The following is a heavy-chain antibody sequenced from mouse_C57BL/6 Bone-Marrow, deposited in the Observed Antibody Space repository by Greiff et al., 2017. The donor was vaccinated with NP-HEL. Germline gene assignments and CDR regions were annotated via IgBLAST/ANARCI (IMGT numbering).Heavy chain of an antibody. CDR1: GYTFTDYY. CDR3: AKGGGFDY. V-gene: IGHV1-19*01. J-gene: IGHJ2*01. CDR2: INPYNGGT. D-gene: IGHD1-1*02. Sequence: VQLQQSGPVLVKPGASVKMSCKASGYTFTDYYMNWVKQSHGKSLEWIGVINPYNGGTSYNQKFKGKATLTVDQSSSTAYMELESLTSEDSAVYYCAKGGGFDYWGQGTTLTVSS.